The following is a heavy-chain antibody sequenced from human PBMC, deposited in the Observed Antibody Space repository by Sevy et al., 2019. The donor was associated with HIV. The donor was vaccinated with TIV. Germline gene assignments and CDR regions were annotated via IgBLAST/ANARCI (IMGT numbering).Heavy chain of an antibody. Sequence: ASVKVSCMASGGSLSNYGINWVRQAPGQGLEWMGGIIPRPGLANYAQNFQDRVTITADESTSTVYMEMRRLRSDDTGVFYCASVRPCGGDCYFFDSWGHGTRVTVSS. V-gene: IGHV1-69*10. D-gene: IGHD2-21*02. J-gene: IGHJ4*01. CDR3: ASVRPCGGDCYFFDS. CDR1: GGSLSNYG. CDR2: IIPRPGLA.